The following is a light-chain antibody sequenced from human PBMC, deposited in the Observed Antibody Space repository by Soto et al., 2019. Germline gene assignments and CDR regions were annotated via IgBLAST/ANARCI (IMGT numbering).Light chain of an antibody. CDR3: QSYATGLSVLYV. J-gene: IGLJ1*01. CDR1: SSNFGVTS. V-gene: IGLV1-51*02. Sequence: QSVLTQPPSVSAAPGQKVTISCSGSSSNFGVTSVSWYQQPPEAAPKLLIYENDKRPSGIPDRFSGSKSGTSATLGITGLQTGDEADYYCQSYATGLSVLYVFGTGTKVTVL. CDR2: END.